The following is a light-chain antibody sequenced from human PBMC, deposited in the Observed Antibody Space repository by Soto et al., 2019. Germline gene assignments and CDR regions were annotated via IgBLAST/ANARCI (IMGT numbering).Light chain of an antibody. J-gene: IGKJ1*01. CDR3: QQYNNWPMWT. V-gene: IGKV3-15*01. CDR1: QTITRN. Sequence: EIVMTQSPATLSLSPGERATLSCRASQTITRNLAWYQQKPGQAPRLLIYGASTRATGIPARFSGSGSGTEFTLTISSLQSEDFAVYYCQQYNNWPMWTFGQGTKVEIK. CDR2: GAS.